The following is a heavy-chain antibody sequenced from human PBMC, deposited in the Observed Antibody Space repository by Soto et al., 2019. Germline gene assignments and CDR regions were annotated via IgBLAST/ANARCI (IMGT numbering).Heavy chain of an antibody. V-gene: IGHV1-18*01. D-gene: IGHD3-3*01. CDR2: ISAYNGNT. CDR3: ARGPYYDFWRGYYNWFDP. CDR1: GYTFTCYG. Sequence: GASVKVSCTASGYTFTCYGISWVRQAPGQGLEWMGWISAYNGNTNYAQKLQGRVTMTTDTSTSTAYMELRSLRSDDTAVYYCARGPYYDFWRGYYNWFDPWGQGTLVTVSS. J-gene: IGHJ5*02.